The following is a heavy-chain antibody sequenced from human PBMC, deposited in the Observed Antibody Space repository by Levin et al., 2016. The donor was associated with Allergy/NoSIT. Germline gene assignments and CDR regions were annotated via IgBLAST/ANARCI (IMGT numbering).Heavy chain of an antibody. V-gene: IGHV4-39*01. Sequence: SETLSLTCSVSGGSISTSSFYWGWIRQPPGKDLEWIGSIYSTGTAYYNPSLNSRVTMSVDTSKNQFSLKLRSVTAADTAMYYCARHRGRIRDGFDFWGQGTKVTVSS. D-gene: IGHD2/OR15-2a*01. CDR1: GGSISTSSFY. CDR2: IYSTGTA. CDR3: ARHRGRIRDGFDF. J-gene: IGHJ3*01.